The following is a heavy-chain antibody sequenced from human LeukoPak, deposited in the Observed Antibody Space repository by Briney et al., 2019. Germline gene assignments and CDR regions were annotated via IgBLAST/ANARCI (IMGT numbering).Heavy chain of an antibody. CDR3: ATGGGWEPSSGVVTHIDV. CDR1: GLMFSGYW. CDR2: IDNDGNGI. V-gene: IGHV3-74*01. J-gene: IGHJ6*03. D-gene: IGHD3-3*01. Sequence: GGSLRLSCAASGLMFSGYWMHWVRQGPEKGLELVSRIDNDGNGIIYADSVKGRFTTSRDNAKNTLYLQMSSLRVEDTAVYYCATGGGWEPSSGVVTHIDVWGKGTTVTVSS.